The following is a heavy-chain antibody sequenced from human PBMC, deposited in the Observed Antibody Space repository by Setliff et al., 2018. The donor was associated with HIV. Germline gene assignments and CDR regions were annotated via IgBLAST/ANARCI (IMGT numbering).Heavy chain of an antibody. J-gene: IGHJ4*02. CDR2: IYATGST. V-gene: IGHV4-4*07. CDR3: ARTRGYTYGYIDS. Sequence: PSETLSLTCTASGGSSNSYYWSWIRQPAGKGLEWIGRIYATGSTNYNPSLKSRVTISVDTSKNQFSLKLNSVTAADTAVYYCARTRGYTYGYIDSWAQGTLVTVS. CDR1: GGSSNSYY. D-gene: IGHD5-18*01.